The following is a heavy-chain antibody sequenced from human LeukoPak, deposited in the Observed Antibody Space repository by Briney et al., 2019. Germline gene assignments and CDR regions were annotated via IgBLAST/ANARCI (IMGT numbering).Heavy chain of an antibody. V-gene: IGHV1-69*13. CDR3: ARGWLAENTVVTPYNY. CDR1: GGTFSSYD. Sequence: SVKVSCKASGGTFSSYDISWVRQAPGQGLEWMGGITPMFGTAKYAQKFQGRVTITAVESMSTAYMELSSLRSEDTAVYYCARGWLAENTVVTPYNYWGQGTLVTVSS. D-gene: IGHD4-23*01. CDR2: ITPMFGTA. J-gene: IGHJ4*02.